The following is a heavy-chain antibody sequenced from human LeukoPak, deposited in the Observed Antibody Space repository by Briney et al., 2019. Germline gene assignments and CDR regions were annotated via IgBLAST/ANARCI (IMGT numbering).Heavy chain of an antibody. J-gene: IGHJ4*02. D-gene: IGHD3-16*01. CDR2: ISYDGSNK. CDR1: GFTFSSYA. V-gene: IGHV3-30-3*01. Sequence: GGSLRLSCSASGFTFSSYAMHWVRQAPGKGLEWVAVISYDGSNKYYADSVKGRFTVSRDNSKNTLYLQMNSLRVEDTAVYYCARVLNYVPGDYWGQGTLVTVSS. CDR3: ARVLNYVPGDY.